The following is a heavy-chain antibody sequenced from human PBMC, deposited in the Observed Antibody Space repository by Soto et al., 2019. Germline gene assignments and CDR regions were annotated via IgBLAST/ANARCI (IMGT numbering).Heavy chain of an antibody. CDR2: IYYSGST. J-gene: IGHJ6*02. Sequence: SETLSLTCTVSGGSISSGGYYWSWIRQHPGKGLEWIGYIYYSGSTYYNPSLKSRVTISVDTSKNQFSLKLSSVTAADTAVYYCARDRMAAARYYGMAVWGQGTTVTVSS. CDR1: GGSISSGGYY. CDR3: ARDRMAAARYYGMAV. D-gene: IGHD6-13*01. V-gene: IGHV4-31*03.